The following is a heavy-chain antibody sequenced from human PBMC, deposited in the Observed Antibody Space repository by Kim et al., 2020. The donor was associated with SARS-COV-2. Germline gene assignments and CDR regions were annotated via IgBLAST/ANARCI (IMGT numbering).Heavy chain of an antibody. CDR1: GGTFSSYA. V-gene: IGHV1-69*04. J-gene: IGHJ6*02. CDR3: AGGGRDTAMVSGYYYGMDV. Sequence: SVKVSCKASGGTFSSYAISWVRQAPGQGLEWMGRIIPILGIANYAQKFQGRVTITADKSTSTAYMELSSLRSEDTAVYYCAGGGRDTAMVSGYYYGMDVWGQGTTVSVSS. CDR2: IIPILGIA. D-gene: IGHD5-18*01.